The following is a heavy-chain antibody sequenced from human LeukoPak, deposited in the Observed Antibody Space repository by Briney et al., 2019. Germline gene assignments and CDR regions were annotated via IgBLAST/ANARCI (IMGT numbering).Heavy chain of an antibody. CDR1: GGSVSSGSYY. D-gene: IGHD2-21*02. J-gene: IGHJ4*02. CDR2: IYYSGST. Sequence: SETLSLTRTVSGGSVSSGSYYWSWILQPPGKGLEWIGYIYYSGSTNYNPSLKSRVTISVDTSKNQFSLKLSSVTAADTAVYYCAREEVCGGDCYPNPFDYWGQGTLVTVSS. V-gene: IGHV4-61*01. CDR3: AREEVCGGDCYPNPFDY.